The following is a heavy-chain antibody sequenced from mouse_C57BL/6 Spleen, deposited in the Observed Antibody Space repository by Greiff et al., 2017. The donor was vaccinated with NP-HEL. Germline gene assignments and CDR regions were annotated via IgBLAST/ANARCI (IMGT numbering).Heavy chain of an antibody. CDR1: GFNIKNTY. J-gene: IGHJ4*01. CDR2: IDPANGNT. V-gene: IGHV14-3*01. D-gene: IGHD2-1*01. CDR3: ARSHLYYGNYDYAMDY. Sequence: EVKLVESVAELVRPGASVKLSCTASGFNIKNTYMHWVKQRPEQGLEWIGRIDPANGNTKYAPKFQGQATITADTSSNTAYLQLSSLTSEDTAIYYCARSHLYYGNYDYAMDYWGQGTSVTVSS.